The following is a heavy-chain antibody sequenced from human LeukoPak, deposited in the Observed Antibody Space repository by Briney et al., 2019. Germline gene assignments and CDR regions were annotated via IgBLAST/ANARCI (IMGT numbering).Heavy chain of an antibody. D-gene: IGHD3/OR15-3a*01. CDR2: ISSSGSTI. J-gene: IGHJ3*02. CDR1: GFTFSSYE. V-gene: IGHV3-48*03. CDR3: ARDLDFWTAFDI. Sequence: PGGSLRLSCAASGFTFSSYEMNWVRQAPGKGMEWVSYISSSGSTIYYADSVKGRFTISRDNAMNSLYLQMNSLRAEDTAVYFCARDLDFWTAFDIWGQGTMVTVSS.